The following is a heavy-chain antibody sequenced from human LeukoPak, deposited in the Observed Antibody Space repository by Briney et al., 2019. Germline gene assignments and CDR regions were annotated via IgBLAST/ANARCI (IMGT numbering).Heavy chain of an antibody. J-gene: IGHJ4*02. CDR2: TYYRSTWYN. D-gene: IGHD5-24*01. CDR1: ADSVSSNSAA. Sequence: SQTLSLTCAISADSVSSNSAAWNWIRQSPSRGLEWLGRTYYRSTWYNDYALSVKGRLTINPDTSKNHFSLQLNSVTPEDTAVYYYARARAGTFDYWGQGTLVTVSS. CDR3: ARARAGTFDY. V-gene: IGHV6-1*01.